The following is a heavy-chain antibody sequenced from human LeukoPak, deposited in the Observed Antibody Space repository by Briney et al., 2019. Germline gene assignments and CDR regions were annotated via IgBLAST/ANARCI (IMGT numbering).Heavy chain of an antibody. Sequence: GASVKVSCKASGYTFTGYYMHWVRQAPGQGLEWMGWINPNSGGTNYAQKFQGRVTMTRDTSISTAYMELSRLRSDDTAVYYCARDPGDYYDGSGYNDYYYYMDVWGKGTTVTVSS. J-gene: IGHJ6*03. CDR1: GYTFTGYY. D-gene: IGHD3-22*01. V-gene: IGHV1-2*02. CDR3: ARDPGDYYDGSGYNDYYYYMDV. CDR2: INPNSGGT.